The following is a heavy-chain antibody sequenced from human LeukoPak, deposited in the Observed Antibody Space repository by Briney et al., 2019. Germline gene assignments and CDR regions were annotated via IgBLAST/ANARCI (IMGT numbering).Heavy chain of an antibody. J-gene: IGHJ5*02. CDR3: ARRLREYCSGGSCYGTNWFDP. CDR2: ISAYNGNT. D-gene: IGHD2-15*01. V-gene: IGHV1-18*01. Sequence: EASVKVSCKASGYTFTSYGISWVRQAPGQGLEWMGWISAYNGNTNYAQKLQGRVTMTTDTSTSTAHMELRSLRSDDTAVYYCARRLREYCSGGSCYGTNWFDPWGQGTLVTVSS. CDR1: GYTFTSYG.